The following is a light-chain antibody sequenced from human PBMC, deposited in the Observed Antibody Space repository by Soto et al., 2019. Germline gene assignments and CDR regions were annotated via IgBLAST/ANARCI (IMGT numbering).Light chain of an antibody. J-gene: IGKJ4*01. CDR2: GAS. CDR3: QQYKDWPT. Sequence: IVMTQSPATLSVSPGGRATLSCRASQSVGSNLAWYQQKPGQAPRLLIYGASTRATGMPARISGSGSGTEFTLTISSLQFEDFAVYYCQQYKDWPTFGGGTKVEIK. CDR1: QSVGSN. V-gene: IGKV3-15*01.